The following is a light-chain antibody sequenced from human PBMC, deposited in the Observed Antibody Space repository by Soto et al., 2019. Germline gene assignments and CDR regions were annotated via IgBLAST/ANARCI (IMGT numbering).Light chain of an antibody. CDR3: QQYGSSPKT. Sequence: EIVLTQSPATLSLSPGERATLSRRASQNIASYLLWYQQKPGQAPRLLIYGASSRATGIPDRFSGSGSGTDFTLTISRLEPEDFAVYYCQQYGSSPKTFGQGTKVDIK. CDR2: GAS. J-gene: IGKJ1*01. CDR1: QNIASY. V-gene: IGKV3-20*01.